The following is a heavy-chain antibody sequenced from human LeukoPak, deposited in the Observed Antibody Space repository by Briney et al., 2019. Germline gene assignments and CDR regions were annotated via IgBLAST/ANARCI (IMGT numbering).Heavy chain of an antibody. CDR2: IYHSGST. D-gene: IGHD6-13*01. CDR3: ARETSSSWFDY. J-gene: IGHJ4*02. CDR1: GGSISSGGYS. V-gene: IGHV4-30-2*01. Sequence: SETLSLTCAVSGGSISSGGYSRSWTRQPPGKGLEWIGYIYHSGSTYYNPSLKSRVTISVDRSKNQFSLKPSSVTAADTAVYYCARETSSSWFDYWGQGTLVTVSS.